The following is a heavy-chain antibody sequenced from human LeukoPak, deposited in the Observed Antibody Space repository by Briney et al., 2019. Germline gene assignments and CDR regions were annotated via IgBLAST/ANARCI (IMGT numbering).Heavy chain of an antibody. J-gene: IGHJ4*02. CDR3: AKDAAANVDYPYYFDY. V-gene: IGHV3-23*01. CDR2: IRGSGVTT. D-gene: IGHD4-11*01. Sequence: QTGGSLRLSCAASGFTFSSYAMSWVRQAPGKGLEWVSAIRGSGVTTYYADSVKGRFTISRDNSRTTLYLLMNSLRAEDTAVYYCAKDAAANVDYPYYFDYWGQGALVTVSS. CDR1: GFTFSSYA.